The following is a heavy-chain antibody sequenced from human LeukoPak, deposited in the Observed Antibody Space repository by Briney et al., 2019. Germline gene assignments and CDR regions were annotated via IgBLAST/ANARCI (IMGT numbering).Heavy chain of an antibody. CDR1: GFTFSSYG. J-gene: IGHJ4*02. D-gene: IGHD2-21*02. CDR2: ISYDGSNK. Sequence: GGSLRLSCAASGFTFSSYGMHWVRQAPGKRLEWVAVISYDGSNKYYADSVKGRFTISRDNSKNTLYLQMNSLRAEDTAVYYCAKLVVTAIQGNFDYWGQGTLVTVSS. CDR3: AKLVVTAIQGNFDY. V-gene: IGHV3-30*18.